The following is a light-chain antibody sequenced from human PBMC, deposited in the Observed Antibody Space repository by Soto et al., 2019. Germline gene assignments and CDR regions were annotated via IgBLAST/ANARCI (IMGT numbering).Light chain of an antibody. CDR2: TAS. J-gene: IGKJ4*01. Sequence: DIQMTQSPSSLSASVGDRVTITCRASQSISTYLNWYRQKPGKAPKLLIYTASTLQSGVPSRFSGSGSGTDFTLTISNLQPEDFATYYCQQSYSTPVTFGGGTKVEIK. CDR1: QSISTY. CDR3: QQSYSTPVT. V-gene: IGKV1-39*01.